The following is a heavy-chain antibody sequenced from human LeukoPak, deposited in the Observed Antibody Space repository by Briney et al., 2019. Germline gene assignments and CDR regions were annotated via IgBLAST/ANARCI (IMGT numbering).Heavy chain of an antibody. J-gene: IGHJ4*02. Sequence: GGSLRLSCAASGFTFSNYAMYWVRQAPGKGLEWVSGISGGAGGTFYAESVKGRFTISRDNSKNTLYLELNSLRAENTAVYYCAKDEHGSGSSTWYHFDYWGQGTLVTVSS. CDR2: ISGGAGGT. CDR3: AKDEHGSGSSTWYHFDY. V-gene: IGHV3-23*01. CDR1: GFTFSNYA. D-gene: IGHD3-10*01.